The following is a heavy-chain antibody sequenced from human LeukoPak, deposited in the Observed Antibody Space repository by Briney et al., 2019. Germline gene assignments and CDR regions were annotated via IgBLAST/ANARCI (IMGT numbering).Heavy chain of an antibody. CDR3: ARDETTMAVLTPVHTTLLGMDV. J-gene: IGHJ6*02. CDR1: GFTFSSYW. D-gene: IGHD2/OR15-2a*01. V-gene: IGHV3-7*01. Sequence: GGSLRLSCAASGFTFSSYWMSWVRQAPGKGLEWVANIKQDGSEKYYVDSVKGRFTISRDNAKNSLYLQMNSLRAEDTAVYYCARDETTMAVLTPVHTTLLGMDVWGQGTTVTVSS. CDR2: IKQDGSEK.